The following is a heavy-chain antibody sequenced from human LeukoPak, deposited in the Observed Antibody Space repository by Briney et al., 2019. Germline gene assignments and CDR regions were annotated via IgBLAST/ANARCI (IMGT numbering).Heavy chain of an antibody. CDR1: GFTFSSYG. D-gene: IGHD6-13*01. CDR3: ARAGGAAFDL. V-gene: IGHV3-30*03. J-gene: IGHJ4*02. CDR2: ISYDGSYK. Sequence: GRSLRLSCAASGFTFSSYGMHWVRQAPGKGLEWVAVISYDGSYKYYADSVKGRFTISRDNSKSTLYLEMHSLRPEDTAVYYCARAGGAAFDLWGLGTLVTVSS.